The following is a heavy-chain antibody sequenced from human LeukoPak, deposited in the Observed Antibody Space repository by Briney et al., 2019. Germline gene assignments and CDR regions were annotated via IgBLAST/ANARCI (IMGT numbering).Heavy chain of an antibody. Sequence: GGSLRLSCSASGFTFRSLAMHWVRQAPGKGLEYVSAISSNGGRTYYADSVRGRFTISRDNSKNTLYLQMSSLRPEDTAVYYCVNQISGWVYWGQGTLVTVSS. CDR3: VNQISGWVY. CDR2: ISSNGGRT. CDR1: GFTFRSLA. D-gene: IGHD6-19*01. J-gene: IGHJ4*02. V-gene: IGHV3-64D*06.